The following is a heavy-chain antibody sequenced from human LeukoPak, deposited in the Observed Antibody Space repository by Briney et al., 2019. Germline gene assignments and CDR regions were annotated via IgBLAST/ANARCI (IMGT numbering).Heavy chain of an antibody. CDR2: ISGSGGST. J-gene: IGHJ4*02. CDR1: GFTFSSYG. Sequence: GGSLRLSCAASGFTFSSYGMSWVRQAPGKGLEWVSAISGSGGSTYYADSVKGRFTISRDNSKNTLYLQMNSLRAEDTAVYYCAKDRVRYCSGGSCSFPDYWGQGTLVTVSS. CDR3: AKDRVRYCSGGSCSFPDY. V-gene: IGHV3-23*01. D-gene: IGHD2-15*01.